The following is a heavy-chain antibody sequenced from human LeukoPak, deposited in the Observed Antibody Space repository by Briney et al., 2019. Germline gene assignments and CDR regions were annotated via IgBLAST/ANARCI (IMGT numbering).Heavy chain of an antibody. J-gene: IGHJ4*02. Sequence: GESLKSSCKGSGYTFTSYWIGWLGQMPGKGLEGRGIIYPGDSDTRYSPSFQGQVTISADNSTSTAPLQWSTLNASDTAMYYCARAPSGISDPYYFAYWGQGTLVTVSS. CDR2: IYPGDSDT. D-gene: IGHD6-13*01. CDR1: GYTFTSYW. V-gene: IGHV5-51*01. CDR3: ARAPSGISDPYYFAY.